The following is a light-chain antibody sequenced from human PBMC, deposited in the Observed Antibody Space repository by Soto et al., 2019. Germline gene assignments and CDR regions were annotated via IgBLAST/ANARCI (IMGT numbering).Light chain of an antibody. CDR2: DVG. J-gene: IGLJ2*01. V-gene: IGLV2-14*03. Sequence: QSALTQPASVSGPPGQSVTISCTGTTSDVGGYNHVSWYQQHPDKAPKLIIYDVGNRPSGVSNRFSGSKSGNTASLTISGLQAEDEADYYCSSYSSSSTVVLFGGGTQLTVL. CDR1: TSDVGGYNH. CDR3: SSYSSSSTVVL.